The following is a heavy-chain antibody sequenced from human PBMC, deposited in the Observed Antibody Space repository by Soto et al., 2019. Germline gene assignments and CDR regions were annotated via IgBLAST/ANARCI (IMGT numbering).Heavy chain of an antibody. CDR1: GGSISIYY. V-gene: IGHV4-59*01. Sequence: SETLSLTCTVSGGSISIYYWSWIRQPPGRGLEWIGHIFYSGSTNYSPALKSRVTISVDTSKSQFSLKLSSVTAADTAVYYCAKDSGYNYGYFRWFDPWGQGTLVTVSS. CDR2: IFYSGST. J-gene: IGHJ5*02. CDR3: AKDSGYNYGYFRWFDP. D-gene: IGHD5-18*01.